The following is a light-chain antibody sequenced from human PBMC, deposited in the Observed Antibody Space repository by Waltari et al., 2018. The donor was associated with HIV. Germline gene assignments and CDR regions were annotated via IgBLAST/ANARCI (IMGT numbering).Light chain of an antibody. CDR2: DVT. V-gene: IGLV2-14*03. CDR3: SSYTSINSLIL. CDR1: NSDIGASNY. J-gene: IGLJ2*01. Sequence: QSALTQPASVSGSLGQSITISCPGTNSDIGASNYVSWYRQHPGKAPKLIIYDVTYRHSGVSARFSGFKSGNTASLSISGLQAEDEADYYCSSYTSINSLILFGGGTKLTVL.